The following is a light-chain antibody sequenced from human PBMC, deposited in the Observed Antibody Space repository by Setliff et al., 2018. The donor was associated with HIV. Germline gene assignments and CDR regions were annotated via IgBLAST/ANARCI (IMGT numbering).Light chain of an antibody. CDR3: QQYQRWPLT. CDR2: DTS. Sequence: EILMTQSPATLSVSPGDRVTLSCRASQSVRDTLAWYQRKPGQAPRLLIYDTSTRPTGIPARFSGSGSGTEFTLTINSMQSEDFGLYYCQQYQRWPLTVGGGTKMDIK. CDR1: QSVRDT. J-gene: IGKJ4*01. V-gene: IGKV3-15*01.